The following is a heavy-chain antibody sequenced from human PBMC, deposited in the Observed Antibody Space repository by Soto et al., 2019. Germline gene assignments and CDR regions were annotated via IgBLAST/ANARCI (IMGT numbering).Heavy chain of an antibody. D-gene: IGHD6-6*01. CDR3: AREVRESSSGYYYYYYGMDV. V-gene: IGHV3-7*05. Sequence: GGSLRLSCAASGFTFSSYWMSWVRQAPGKGLEWVANIKQDGSEKYYVDSVKGRFTISRDNAKNSLYLQMNSLRAEDTAVYYCAREVRESSSGYYYYYYGMDVWGQGTTVTVSS. J-gene: IGHJ6*02. CDR1: GFTFSSYW. CDR2: IKQDGSEK.